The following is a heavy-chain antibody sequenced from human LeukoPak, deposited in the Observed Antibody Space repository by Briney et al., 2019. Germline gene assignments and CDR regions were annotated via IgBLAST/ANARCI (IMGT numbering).Heavy chain of an antibody. CDR2: ISYDGSNK. D-gene: IGHD4-17*01. V-gene: IGHV3-30*18. J-gene: IGHJ4*02. CDR3: AKNQADYGDYTTPFDY. CDR1: GFTFSSYG. Sequence: GGSLRLSCAASGFTFSSYGMHWVRQAPGKGLERVAVISYDGSNKYYADSVKGRFTISRDNSKNTLYLQMNSLRAEDTAVYYSAKNQADYGDYTTPFDYWGQGTLVTVSS.